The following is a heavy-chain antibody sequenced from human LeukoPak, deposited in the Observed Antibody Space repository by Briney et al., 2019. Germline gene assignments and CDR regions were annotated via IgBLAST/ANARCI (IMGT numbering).Heavy chain of an antibody. CDR3: ARNLLVGATKDY. CDR2: IYSGGST. Sequence: PGGSLGLSCAASGFTVSSNYMSWVRQAPGKGLEWASVIYSGGSTYYADSVKGRFTISRDNSKNTLYLQMNSLRAEDTAVYYCARNLLVGATKDYWGQGTLVTVSS. CDR1: GFTVSSNY. D-gene: IGHD1-26*01. J-gene: IGHJ4*02. V-gene: IGHV3-66*01.